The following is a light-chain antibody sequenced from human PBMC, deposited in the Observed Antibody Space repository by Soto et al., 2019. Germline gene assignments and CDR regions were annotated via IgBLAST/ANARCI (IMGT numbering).Light chain of an antibody. CDR2: EGS. CDR1: SSDVGSYNP. CDR3: CSYGGSSTFVV. V-gene: IGLV2-23*03. Sequence: QSVLTQPASVSGSPGQSITISCTGTSSDVGSYNPVSWYQQHPGKAPKLMIYEGSKRPSGVSNRFSGSRSGNTASLTISGLQAEDEADYYCCSYGGSSTFVVFGGGTKVTVL. J-gene: IGLJ2*01.